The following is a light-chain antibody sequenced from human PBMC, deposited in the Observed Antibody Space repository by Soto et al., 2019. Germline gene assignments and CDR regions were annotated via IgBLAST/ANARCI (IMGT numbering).Light chain of an antibody. CDR2: GAS. Sequence: EVVMTQSPATLSVSPGERVTLSCRASQSVSSSYLAWYQQKPGQAPRLLIYGASTRAPGIPARFSGSGSGTDFTLTISRLEPEDFAVYYCQQHGTSPITFGQGTRLEIK. CDR3: QQHGTSPIT. V-gene: IGKV3-20*01. J-gene: IGKJ5*01. CDR1: QSVSSSY.